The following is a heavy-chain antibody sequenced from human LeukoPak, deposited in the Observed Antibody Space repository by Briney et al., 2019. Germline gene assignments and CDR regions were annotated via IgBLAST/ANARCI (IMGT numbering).Heavy chain of an antibody. CDR3: AVPKWYYGSGSYYIGHYFDY. D-gene: IGHD3-10*01. CDR2: IYTTGST. Sequence: PSETLSLTCTVSGGSISSGSYYWSWIRQPAGKELEWIGRIYTTGSTNYSPSLKSRVTISADTSKNQFSLKLSSVTAADTAVYYCAVPKWYYGSGSYYIGHYFDYWGQGTLVTVSS. J-gene: IGHJ4*02. V-gene: IGHV4-61*02. CDR1: GGSISSGSYY.